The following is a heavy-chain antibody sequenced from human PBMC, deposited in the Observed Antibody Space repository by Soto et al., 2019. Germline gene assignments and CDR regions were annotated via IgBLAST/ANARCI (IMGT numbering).Heavy chain of an antibody. CDR1: GFTVSSNY. CDR2: IYSGGST. D-gene: IGHD2-2*01. Sequence: EVQLVESGGGLVQPGGSLRLSCAASGFTVSSNYMSWVRQAPGKGLEWVSVIYSGGSTYYADSVKCRFTISRDNYKNTLYLQMNSLRAEDTAVYYCARDCVVPAAMSLDRYYYYGMDVWGQGTTVTVYS. CDR3: ARDCVVPAAMSLDRYYYYGMDV. J-gene: IGHJ6*02. V-gene: IGHV3-66*01.